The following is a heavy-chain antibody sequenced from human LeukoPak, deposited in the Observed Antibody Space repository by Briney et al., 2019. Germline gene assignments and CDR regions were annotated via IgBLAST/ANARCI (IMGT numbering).Heavy chain of an antibody. CDR1: GGSISSSSYY. D-gene: IGHD5-18*01. Sequence: PSETLSLTCTVSGGSISSSSYYWGWIRQPPGKGLEWIGSIYYSGSTYYNPSLKSRVTISVDTSKNQFSLKLSSVTAADTAVYYCARAVYSYGDRYFDYWGQGTLVTVSS. V-gene: IGHV4-39*07. CDR3: ARAVYSYGDRYFDY. CDR2: IYYSGST. J-gene: IGHJ4*02.